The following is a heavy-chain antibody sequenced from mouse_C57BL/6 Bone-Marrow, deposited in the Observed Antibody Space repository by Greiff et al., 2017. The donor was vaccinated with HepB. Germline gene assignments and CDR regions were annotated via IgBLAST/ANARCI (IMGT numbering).Heavy chain of an antibody. CDR1: GYTFTSYT. CDR3: APNFDRNYYAMDY. J-gene: IGHJ4*01. CDR2: INPSSGYT. V-gene: IGHV1-4*01. Sequence: VMLVESGAELARPGASVKMSCKASGYTFTSYTMHWVKQRPGQGLEWIGYINPSSGYTKYKQKFKDKATLAADKSSSTANMQLSSLTSEDSAVYYCAPNFDRNYYAMDYWGQGTSVTVSS.